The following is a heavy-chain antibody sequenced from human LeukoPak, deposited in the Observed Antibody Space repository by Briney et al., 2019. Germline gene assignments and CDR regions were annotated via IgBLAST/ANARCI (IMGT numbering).Heavy chain of an antibody. CDR1: GFTFSRYS. CDR3: ARDSSSGSNRDFDY. CDR2: ITGRSNTI. Sequence: GGPLRLSCAASGFTFSRYSMSWVRQAPGKGLEWVSYITGRSNTIYYADSVKGRFTISRDNAKNSLYLQMNSLRAEDTAVYYCARDSSSGSNRDFDYWGQGTLVTVSS. D-gene: IGHD1-26*01. V-gene: IGHV3-48*01. J-gene: IGHJ4*02.